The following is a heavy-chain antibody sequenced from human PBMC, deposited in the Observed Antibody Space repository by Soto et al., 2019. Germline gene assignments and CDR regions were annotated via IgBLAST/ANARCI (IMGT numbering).Heavy chain of an antibody. J-gene: IGHJ4*02. CDR2: IDSAGRTT. CDR3: ARWFTGGNFDYFDF. CDR1: GFTFSSDW. Sequence: PGGSLRLSCAASGFTFSSDWMHWFRQAPGKGLVWVSRIDSAGRTTTYADSVKGRFTISRDNAKNTLYLQMNGLRAEDTALYYCARWFTGGNFDYFDFWGQGTQDTVSS. D-gene: IGHD2-21*02. V-gene: IGHV3-74*01.